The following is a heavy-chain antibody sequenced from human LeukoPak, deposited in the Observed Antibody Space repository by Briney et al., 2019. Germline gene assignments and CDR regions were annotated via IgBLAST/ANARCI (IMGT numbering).Heavy chain of an antibody. Sequence: PGGSLRLSCAASGFIVSNNYMNWVRQAPGEGLEWVSVIYTGGDTYYADSVKGRFTISRDTSKNTLYLQMNSLRAEDTAVYYCAKDGFEYYYGSGSQGYFDYWGQGTLVTVSS. J-gene: IGHJ4*02. V-gene: IGHV3-53*01. CDR3: AKDGFEYYYGSGSQGYFDY. D-gene: IGHD3-10*01. CDR2: IYTGGDT. CDR1: GFIVSNNY.